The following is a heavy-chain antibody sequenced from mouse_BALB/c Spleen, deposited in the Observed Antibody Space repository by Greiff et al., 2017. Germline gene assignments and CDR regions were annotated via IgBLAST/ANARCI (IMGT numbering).Heavy chain of an antibody. CDR3: ARYYGSSYRDY. V-gene: IGHV1-69*02. CDR1: GYTFTSYW. Sequence: QLQQPGAELVRPGASVELSCKASGYTFTSYWINWVKQRPGQGLEWIGNIYPSDSYTNYNQKFKDKATLTVDKSSSTAYMQLSSPTSEDTAVYYCARYYGSSYRDYWGQGTTLTVSS. J-gene: IGHJ2*01. CDR2: IYPSDSYT. D-gene: IGHD1-1*01.